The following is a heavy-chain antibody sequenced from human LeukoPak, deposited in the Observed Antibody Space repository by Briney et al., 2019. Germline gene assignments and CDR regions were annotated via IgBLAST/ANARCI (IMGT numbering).Heavy chain of an antibody. CDR2: LNPSGGST. Sequence: ASVKVSCKASGYTVTSYYMHWVRQAPGQGLEWMGILNPSGGSTSYAQKFHGRATLTRATSTSTVYMELSSLRSEDTAVYYCASVYNYGMDVWGQGTTVIVSS. CDR1: GYTVTSYY. J-gene: IGHJ6*02. V-gene: IGHV1-46*01. CDR3: ASVYNYGMDV.